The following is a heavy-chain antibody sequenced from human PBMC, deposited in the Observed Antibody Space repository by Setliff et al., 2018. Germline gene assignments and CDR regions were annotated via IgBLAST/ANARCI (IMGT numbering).Heavy chain of an antibody. CDR3: ARDTGYSGYGDDAFDI. J-gene: IGHJ3*02. CDR2: IYYSGSP. V-gene: IGHV4-59*11. D-gene: IGHD5-12*01. Sequence: PSETLSLTCTVSGGSISSHYWSWIRQPPGKGLEWIGSIYYSGSPNYNPSLKSRVTLSIDTSKNQFSLKLSSVTAADTAVYYCARDTGYSGYGDDAFDIWGQGTMVTVSS. CDR1: GGSISSHY.